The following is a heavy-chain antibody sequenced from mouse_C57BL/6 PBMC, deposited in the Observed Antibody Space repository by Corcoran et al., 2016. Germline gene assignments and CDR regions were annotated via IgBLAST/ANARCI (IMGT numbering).Heavy chain of an antibody. CDR3: ARAGGQLRPLGY. J-gene: IGHJ2*01. CDR2: IYPGSGST. V-gene: IGHV1-55*01. Sequence: QVQLQQPGAELVKPGASVKMSCKASGYTFTSYWITWVTQRPGHGLEWIGDIYPGSGSTNYNEKFKSKATLTVDTSSSTAYMQLSSLTSEDSAVYYGARAGGQLRPLGYWGQGTTLTVSS. D-gene: IGHD3-2*02. CDR1: GYTFTSYW.